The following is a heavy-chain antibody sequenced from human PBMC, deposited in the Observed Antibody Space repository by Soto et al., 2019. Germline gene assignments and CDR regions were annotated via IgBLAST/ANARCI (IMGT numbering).Heavy chain of an antibody. J-gene: IGHJ6*02. V-gene: IGHV3-49*04. CDR1: GFTFGDYA. D-gene: IGHD6-13*01. CDR3: TRAKHSSSWYYYYYGMDV. CDR2: IRSKAYGGTT. Sequence: GGSLRLSCTASGFTFGDYAMSWVRQAPGKGLERVGFIRSKAYGGTTEYAASVKGRFTISRDDSKSIAYLQMNSLKTEDTAVYYCTRAKHSSSWYYYYYGMDVWGQGTTVTVS.